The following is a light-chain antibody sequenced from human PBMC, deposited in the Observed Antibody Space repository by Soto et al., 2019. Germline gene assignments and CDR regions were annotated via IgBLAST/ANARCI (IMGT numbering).Light chain of an antibody. CDR1: QSVSSAY. CDR3: EHSCSSCSI. J-gene: IGKJ2*01. Sequence: EIVLTQSPGTLSLSQAARATLSFSASQSVSSAYLAWYQQIPGQAPRLLIYGASSSATGITDRFSGRGSWTDFTLPISGLQPEYCAVYYCEHSCSSCSIVGQGTKLDSK. V-gene: IGKV3-20*01. CDR2: GAS.